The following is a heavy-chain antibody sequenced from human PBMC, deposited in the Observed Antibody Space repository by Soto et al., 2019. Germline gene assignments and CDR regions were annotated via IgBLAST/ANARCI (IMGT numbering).Heavy chain of an antibody. V-gene: IGHV1-69*02. CDR2: IIPIFDIA. CDR1: GGPYSKYS. CDR3: ARSLLGDYYDSDGLDN. D-gene: IGHD3-22*01. J-gene: IGHJ4*02. Sequence: QVQLVQSGTEVKKPGSSVTVSCKASGGPYSKYSISWVRQAPGQGLEWMGRIIPIFDIATYAQKFQGRVTITADKSTSTVYMDLSSLRSEDTAVYYCARSLLGDYYDSDGLDNWGQGTLVTVSS.